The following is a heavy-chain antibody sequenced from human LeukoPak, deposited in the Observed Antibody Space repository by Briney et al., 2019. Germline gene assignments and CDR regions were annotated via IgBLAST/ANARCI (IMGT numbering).Heavy chain of an antibody. J-gene: IGHJ6*02. CDR3: ARGVSYYCYGMDV. Sequence: PGGSLRLSCAASGFTFSSYWMSWVRQAPGKGLEWVANIKQDGSEKYYVDSVKGRFTISRDNAKNSLYLQMNSLRAEDTAVYYCARGVSYYCYGMDVWGQGTTVTVSS. V-gene: IGHV3-7*01. CDR2: IKQDGSEK. CDR1: GFTFSSYW.